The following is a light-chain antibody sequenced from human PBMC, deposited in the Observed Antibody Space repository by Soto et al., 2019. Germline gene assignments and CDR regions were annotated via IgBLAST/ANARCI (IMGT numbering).Light chain of an antibody. CDR3: QQYRDLPQT. CDR1: QSVRSNY. Sequence: ETVLTQSPGTLSLSPGERATLSCRASQSVRSNYLAWYQQKPGQAPRLLIYNSSTRATGIPDRFSGSGSGTDFTLPISRLEPEDFALYYCQQYRDLPQTFGQGTKV. CDR2: NSS. V-gene: IGKV3-20*01. J-gene: IGKJ1*01.